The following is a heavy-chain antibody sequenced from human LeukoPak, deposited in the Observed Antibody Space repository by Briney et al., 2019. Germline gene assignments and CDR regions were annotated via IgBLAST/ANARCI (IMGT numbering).Heavy chain of an antibody. CDR2: IYSGGST. D-gene: IGHD3-10*01. CDR1: GFYFDDYG. CDR3: ARGGGPAFGFDTTILDY. J-gene: IGHJ4*02. V-gene: IGHV3-53*01. Sequence: GGSLRLSCAASGFYFDDYGMSWVRQAPGKGLEWVSVIYSGGSTYYADSVKGRFTISRDNSKNTLYLQMNSLRAEDTAVYYCARGGGPAFGFDTTILDYWGQGTLVTVSS.